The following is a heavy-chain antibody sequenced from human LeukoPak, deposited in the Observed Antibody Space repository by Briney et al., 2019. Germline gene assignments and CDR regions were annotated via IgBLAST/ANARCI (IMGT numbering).Heavy chain of an antibody. V-gene: IGHV3-21*01. Sequence: PGGSLRLSCAASGFTFSSYSMNWVRQAPGKGLEWVSSISSSSSYIYYADSVKGRFTISRGNAKNSLYLQMNSLRAEDTAVYYCARGSGYSYGYFQHWGQGTLVTVSS. CDR1: GFTFSSYS. CDR2: ISSSSSYI. D-gene: IGHD5-18*01. J-gene: IGHJ1*01. CDR3: ARGSGYSYGYFQH.